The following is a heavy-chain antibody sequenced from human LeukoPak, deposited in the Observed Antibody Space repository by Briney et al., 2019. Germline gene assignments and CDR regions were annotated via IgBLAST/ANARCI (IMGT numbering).Heavy chain of an antibody. CDR3: AKDLRIAAAGTALGY. V-gene: IGHV3-23*01. J-gene: IGHJ4*02. D-gene: IGHD6-13*01. Sequence: GGSLRLSCAASGFIFSSYAMSWVRQAPGKGLEWVSGISASGGKTYYADSVKGRFTISRDNSKNTLYLQMNSLRAEDTAVYYCAKDLRIAAAGTALGYWGQGTLVTVSS. CDR1: GFIFSSYA. CDR2: ISASGGKT.